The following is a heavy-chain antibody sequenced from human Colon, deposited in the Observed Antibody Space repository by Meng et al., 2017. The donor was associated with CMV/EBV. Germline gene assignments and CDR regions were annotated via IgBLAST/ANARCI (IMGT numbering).Heavy chain of an antibody. CDR2: IYPGDSDT. CDR3: ARARDLYSSSSDFDS. Sequence: GGSLRPSCQPSGSNFKTYSIGWVRQLPGKGLEWMAIIYPGDSDTRYSPSFQGQVTISVDKSISTASLQWSSLKATDTAMYYCARARDLYSSSSDFDSWGQGTLVTVSS. V-gene: IGHV5-51*01. CDR1: GSNFKTYS. J-gene: IGHJ4*02. D-gene: IGHD6-6*01.